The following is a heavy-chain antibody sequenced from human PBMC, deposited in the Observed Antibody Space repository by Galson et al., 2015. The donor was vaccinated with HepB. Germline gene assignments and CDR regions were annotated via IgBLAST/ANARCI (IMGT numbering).Heavy chain of an antibody. CDR3: ARGALVVVVGATQNNWFDP. Sequence: SVKVSCKASGYSFSSYSITWVRQAPGQGLEWMGWISPYNRKTDYSRKFQGRVTMTTDIFTSTAYMEPRSLRSDDTAVYYCARGALVVVVGATQNNWFDPWGQGTLVTVSS. J-gene: IGHJ5*02. V-gene: IGHV1-18*01. CDR1: GYSFSSYS. CDR2: ISPYNRKT. D-gene: IGHD2-15*01.